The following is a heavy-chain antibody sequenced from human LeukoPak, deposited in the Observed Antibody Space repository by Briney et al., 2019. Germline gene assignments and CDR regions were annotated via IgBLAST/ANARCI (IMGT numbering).Heavy chain of an antibody. CDR2: INWNGGST. V-gene: IGHV3-20*04. Sequence: GGSLRLSCAASGFTFDDYGMSWVRQAPGKGLEWVSGINWNGGSTGYADSVKGRFTISRDNAKNSLYLQMNSLRAEDTALYYCARAGSSGYYYAFDIWGQGTMVTVSS. CDR1: GFTFDDYG. D-gene: IGHD3-22*01. CDR3: ARAGSSGYYYAFDI. J-gene: IGHJ3*02.